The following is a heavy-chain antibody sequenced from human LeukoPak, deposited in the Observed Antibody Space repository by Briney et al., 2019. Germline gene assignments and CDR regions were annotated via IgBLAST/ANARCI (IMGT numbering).Heavy chain of an antibody. Sequence: SGGSLRLSCAASGFTFSSYAMSWVRQAPGKGLEWVSAISGSGGSTYYADSVKGWFTISRDNSKNTLYLQMNSLRAEDTAVYYCAKVFYYGSGKPDYWGQGTLVTVSS. J-gene: IGHJ4*02. CDR2: ISGSGGST. CDR3: AKVFYYGSGKPDY. V-gene: IGHV3-23*01. D-gene: IGHD3-10*01. CDR1: GFTFSSYA.